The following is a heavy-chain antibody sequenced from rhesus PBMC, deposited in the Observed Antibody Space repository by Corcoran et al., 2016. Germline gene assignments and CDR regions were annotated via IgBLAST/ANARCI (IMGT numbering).Heavy chain of an antibody. CDR1: GASISSSW. V-gene: IGHV4-80*01. CDR3: ARYSTVAVRYFDY. CDR2: IDGNGGST. J-gene: IGHJ4*01. Sequence: QVQLQESGPGLVKPSETLSLTCTVSGASISSSWWSWIRQPPGKGLEWIVEIDGNGGSTNYNPSLKSRVTISKDASKNQFSLRLSSVTAADTAVYYCARYSTVAVRYFDYWGQGVLVTVSS. D-gene: IGHD5-24*01.